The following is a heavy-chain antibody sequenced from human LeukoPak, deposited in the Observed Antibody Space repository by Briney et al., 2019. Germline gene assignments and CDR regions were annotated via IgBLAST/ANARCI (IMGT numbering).Heavy chain of an antibody. V-gene: IGHV3-7*03. CDR3: ARNKGMDV. J-gene: IGHJ6*02. Sequence: GGSLRLSCAASGFALSSHWMTWVRQVPGRGPEWVANVNRDGSETYYLDSVKGRFTISKDNAKNSLYLQMNSLRAEDTALYHCARNKGMDVWGQGTTVIVSS. CDR2: VNRDGSET. D-gene: IGHD3-10*01. CDR1: GFALSSHW.